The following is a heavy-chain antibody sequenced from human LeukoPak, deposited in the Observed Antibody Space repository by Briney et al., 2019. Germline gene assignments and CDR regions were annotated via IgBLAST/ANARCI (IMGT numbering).Heavy chain of an antibody. J-gene: IGHJ5*02. Sequence: SVKVSCKASGGTFSSYAISWVRQAPGQGLEWMGGIIPIFGTANYAQKFQGRVTITTDESTSTAYMELSSLRSEDTAVYYCASSGAVAGTLWFDPWGQGTLVTVSS. D-gene: IGHD6-19*01. CDR3: ASSGAVAGTLWFDP. CDR1: GGTFSSYA. V-gene: IGHV1-69*05. CDR2: IIPIFGTA.